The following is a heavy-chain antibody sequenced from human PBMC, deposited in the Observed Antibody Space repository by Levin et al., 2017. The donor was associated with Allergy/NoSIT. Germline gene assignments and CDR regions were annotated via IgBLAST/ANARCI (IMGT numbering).Heavy chain of an antibody. D-gene: IGHD3-3*01. Sequence: SQTLSLPCTVSGGSIICTNYYWGWIRQPPGKGLEWIGSIYYTGSSHYNPSLKSRVTISVDTSKDHFSLNLTSVTAADTAVYFCARSSSLEYFDPWGQGTLVTVSS. CDR3: ARSSSLEYFDP. CDR1: GGSIICTNYY. J-gene: IGHJ5*02. V-gene: IGHV4-39*02. CDR2: IYYTGSS.